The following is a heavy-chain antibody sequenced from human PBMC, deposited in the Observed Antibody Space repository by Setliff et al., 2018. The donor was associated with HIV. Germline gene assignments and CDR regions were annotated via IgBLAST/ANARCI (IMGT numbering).Heavy chain of an antibody. D-gene: IGHD3-10*01. V-gene: IGHV1-3*01. J-gene: IGHJ4*01. CDR1: GYTFTTYS. CDR3: ARGALLAVFDFDH. Sequence: ASVKVSCKASGYTFTTYSIHWVRQAPGQSLEWMGWINVGKGDTKYSQELQGRITLTTYTSANTAYMELSSLRSDDTAVYFCARGALLAVFDFDHWGHGTLVTVSS. CDR2: INVGKGDT.